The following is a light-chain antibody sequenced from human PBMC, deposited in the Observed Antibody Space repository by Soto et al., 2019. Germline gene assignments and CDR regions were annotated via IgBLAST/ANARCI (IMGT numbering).Light chain of an antibody. CDR3: QLYGSSPLYI. CDR2: GAS. Sequence: EIVLTQSPGTLSLSPGESATVSCRASQSVSSSHLAWYQQKPGQAPRLLIYGASSRATGIPDRFSGSGSGTDFTLTISRLEPEDFAVYYCQLYGSSPLYIFGQGTNLEIK. V-gene: IGKV3-20*01. CDR1: QSVSSSH. J-gene: IGKJ2*01.